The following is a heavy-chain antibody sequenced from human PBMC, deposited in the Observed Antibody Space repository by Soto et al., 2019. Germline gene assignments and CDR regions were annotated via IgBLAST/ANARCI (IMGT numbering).Heavy chain of an antibody. J-gene: IGHJ6*02. Sequence: KTSETLSLTCTVSGGSISSYYWSWIRQPPGKGLEWIGYIYYSGSTNYNPSLKSRVTISVDTSKNQFSLKLSSVTAADTAVYYCARDYYGSGSYYGYYYGMDVWGQGTTVTVSS. CDR3: ARDYYGSGSYYGYYYGMDV. CDR1: GGSISSYY. V-gene: IGHV4-59*01. CDR2: IYYSGST. D-gene: IGHD3-10*01.